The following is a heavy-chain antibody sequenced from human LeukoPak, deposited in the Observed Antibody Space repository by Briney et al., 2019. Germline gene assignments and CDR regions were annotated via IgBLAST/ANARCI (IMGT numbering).Heavy chain of an antibody. Sequence: PGRSLRLSCAASGFTFDDYAMHWVRQAPGKGLEWVSGISWNSGSIGYADSVKGRFTISRDNAKNSLYLQMNSLRAEDTALYYCAKDIYPTQGDFDWSAFDYWGQGTLVTVSS. CDR1: GFTFDDYA. D-gene: IGHD3-9*01. J-gene: IGHJ4*02. CDR2: ISWNSGSI. V-gene: IGHV3-9*01. CDR3: AKDIYPTQGDFDWSAFDY.